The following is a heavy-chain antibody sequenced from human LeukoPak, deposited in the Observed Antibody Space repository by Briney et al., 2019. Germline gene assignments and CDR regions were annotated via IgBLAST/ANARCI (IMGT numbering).Heavy chain of an antibody. Sequence: PSETLSLTCTVSGGSVNSRSYYWGWIRQPPGKGLEWIGSIYYSGTTYYTPALKSRVTISVDTSKNQFSLKLSSVTAADTAVYYCARDLSYGDYVSSDAFDIWGQGTMVTVSS. J-gene: IGHJ3*02. V-gene: IGHV4-39*07. CDR3: ARDLSYGDYVSSDAFDI. CDR1: GGSVNSRSYY. D-gene: IGHD4-17*01. CDR2: IYYSGTT.